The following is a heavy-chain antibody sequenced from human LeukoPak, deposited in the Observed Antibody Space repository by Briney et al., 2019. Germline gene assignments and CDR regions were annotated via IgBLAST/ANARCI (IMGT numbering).Heavy chain of an antibody. CDR3: ARGSNWAFDS. CDR1: GYIFSSYW. D-gene: IGHD2-8*01. CDR2: IKQDGSET. V-gene: IGHV3-7*01. J-gene: IGHJ3*02. Sequence: GGSLRLSCAASGYIFSSYWMSWVRQAPGKGLEWVANIKQDGSETYYVDSVKGRFTVSRDNAKNSLYLQMNSLRAEDTAVYYCARGSNWAFDSCGQGTMVTVSS.